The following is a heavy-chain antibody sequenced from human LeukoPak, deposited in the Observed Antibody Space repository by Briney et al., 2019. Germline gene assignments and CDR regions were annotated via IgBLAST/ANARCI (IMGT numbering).Heavy chain of an antibody. CDR3: ARVLPTKIQLWSPFDY. V-gene: IGHV3-23*01. Sequence: GGSLRLSCAASGFTFNNYAMSWVRQAPGKGLEWVSAISGSDAGTYYADSVKGRFTISRDNSKNTLYLQMNSLRAEDTAVYYCARVLPTKIQLWSPFDYWGQGTLVTVSS. J-gene: IGHJ4*02. D-gene: IGHD5-18*01. CDR1: GFTFNNYA. CDR2: ISGSDAGT.